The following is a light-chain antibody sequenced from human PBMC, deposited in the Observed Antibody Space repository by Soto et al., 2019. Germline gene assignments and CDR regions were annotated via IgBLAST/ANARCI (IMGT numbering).Light chain of an antibody. CDR1: QSVTSN. J-gene: IGKJ4*01. CDR3: QQSYSTPLT. Sequence: EMVMTQSPATLSVSPGERATLSCRASQSVTSNLAWYQQKPGQAPRLLIYGASTRATGIPARFSGSGSGTDFTLTISRLEPEDFATYYCQQSYSTPLTFGGGTKVAIK. V-gene: IGKV3-15*01. CDR2: GAS.